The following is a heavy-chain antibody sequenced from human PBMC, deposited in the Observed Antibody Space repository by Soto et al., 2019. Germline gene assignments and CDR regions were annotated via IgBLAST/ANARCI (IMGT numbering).Heavy chain of an antibody. CDR1: GGSISSYY. J-gene: IGHJ6*03. Sequence: TSETLSLTCTVSGGSISSYYWSWIRQPPGKGLDWIGYIYYTGSTNYNPSLKSRVTISVDTSKSQFSLKLSSVTAADTAVYYCAGTTSLQWYYMDVWDKGSTVTVSS. CDR2: IYYTGST. V-gene: IGHV4-59*01. D-gene: IGHD1-7*01. CDR3: AGTTSLQWYYMDV.